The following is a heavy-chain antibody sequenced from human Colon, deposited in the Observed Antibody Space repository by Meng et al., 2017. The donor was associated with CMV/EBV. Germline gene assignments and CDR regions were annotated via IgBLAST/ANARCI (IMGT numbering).Heavy chain of an antibody. CDR1: GFTFSSYA. V-gene: IGHV3-30-3*01. CDR2: ISYDGSNK. J-gene: IGHJ6*02. Sequence: GESLKISCAASGFTFSSYAMHWVRQAPGKGLEWVAVISYDGSNKYYADSVKGRFTISRDNSKNTLYLQMNGLRAEDTAVYYCARDYSEMATAGYYYGMDVWGQGTTVTVSS. CDR3: ARDYSEMATAGYYYGMDV. D-gene: IGHD5-24*01.